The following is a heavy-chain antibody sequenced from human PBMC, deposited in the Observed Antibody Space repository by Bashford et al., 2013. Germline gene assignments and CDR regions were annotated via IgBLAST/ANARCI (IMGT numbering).Heavy chain of an antibody. CDR3: ARDRQLTHFDY. V-gene: IGHV3-33*01. J-gene: IGHJ4*02. D-gene: IGHD1-1*01. Sequence: WVRQAPGKGLEWVAVIWYDGSNKYYTDSVKGRFTISKDNSKNTLYLEMDSLRDEDTAVYYCARDRQLTHFDYWGQGTLVTVSS. CDR2: IWYDGSNK.